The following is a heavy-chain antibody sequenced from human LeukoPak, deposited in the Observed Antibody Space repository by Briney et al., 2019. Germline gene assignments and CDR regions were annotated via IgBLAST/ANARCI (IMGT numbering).Heavy chain of an antibody. D-gene: IGHD5-18*01. V-gene: IGHV3-30-3*01. CDR3: ASRRLWLQNGESAFDY. J-gene: IGHJ4*02. CDR1: GFTFSTYV. CDR2: ISYDGSNK. Sequence: GGSLRLSCAASGFTFSTYVLHWVRQAPGKGLEWVAVISYDGSNKDYADSVKGRFTISRDNSKDTLYLQMNSLRAEDTAVYYCASRRLWLQNGESAFDYWGQGTLVTVSS.